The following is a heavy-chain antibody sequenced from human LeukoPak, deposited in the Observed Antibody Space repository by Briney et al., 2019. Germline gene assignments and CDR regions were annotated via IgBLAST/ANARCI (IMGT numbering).Heavy chain of an antibody. V-gene: IGHV4-34*01. CDR2: INHSGST. Sequence: PSETLSLTCAVYGASFSGYYWSWIRQPPGKGLEWIGEINHSGSTNYNPSLKSRVTISVDTSKNQFSLKLSSVTAADTAVYYCARGRGYCSSTSCYTTPRNWFDPWGQGTLVTVSS. D-gene: IGHD2-2*02. CDR1: GASFSGYY. CDR3: ARGRGYCSSTSCYTTPRNWFDP. J-gene: IGHJ5*02.